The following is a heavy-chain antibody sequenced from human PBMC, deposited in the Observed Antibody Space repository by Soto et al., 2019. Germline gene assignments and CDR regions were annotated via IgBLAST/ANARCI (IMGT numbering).Heavy chain of an antibody. CDR1: GFTFSSYV. J-gene: IGHJ4*02. CDR3: ARDMRRYCSGGSCYSFDY. Sequence: PGGSRRLSWAASGFTFSSYVMHWVRQAPGKGLGWVAVIWYDGSNKYYADSVKGRFTISRDNSKNTLYLQMNSLRAEDTAVYYCARDMRRYCSGGSCYSFDYWGQGTLVTVSS. D-gene: IGHD2-15*01. V-gene: IGHV3-33*01. CDR2: IWYDGSNK.